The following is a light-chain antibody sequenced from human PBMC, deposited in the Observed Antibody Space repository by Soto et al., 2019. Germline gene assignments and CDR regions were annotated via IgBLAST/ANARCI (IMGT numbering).Light chain of an antibody. CDR1: QGIGTY. V-gene: IGKV1-9*01. Sequence: IQVTQSPSSLSASVGDRVTVTCRASQGIGTYLVWYQQKSGKAPTVLIYASSTLQTGVPSRFSGSGSGTDFSLTISSLHPEDVATYYCQQVDSYPRTCGQGPKVDIK. CDR2: ASS. CDR3: QQVDSYPRT. J-gene: IGKJ1*01.